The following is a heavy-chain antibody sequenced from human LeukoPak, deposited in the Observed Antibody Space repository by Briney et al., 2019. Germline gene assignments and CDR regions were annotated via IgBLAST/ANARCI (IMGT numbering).Heavy chain of an antibody. D-gene: IGHD3-3*01. J-gene: IGHJ3*02. V-gene: IGHV3-21*01. Sequence: PGGSLRLSCAASGFTFSSYSMNWVRQAPGKGLEWVSSISSSSSYIYYADSVKGRFTISRDNAKNSLYLQMNSLRAEDTAVYYCASLPYYDFWSGYYDAFDIWGQGTMVTVSS. CDR2: ISSSSSYI. CDR3: ASLPYYDFWSGYYDAFDI. CDR1: GFTFSSYS.